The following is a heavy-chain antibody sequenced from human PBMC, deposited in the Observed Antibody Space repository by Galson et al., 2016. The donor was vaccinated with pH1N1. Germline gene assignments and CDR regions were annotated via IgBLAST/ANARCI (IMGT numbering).Heavy chain of an antibody. J-gene: IGHJ3*02. CDR2: IIPMFGTT. CDR1: GGPFKTYT. D-gene: IGHD3-22*01. CDR3: ARDVRTYYISWTDAFDI. Sequence: SVKVSCKVSGGPFKTYTFSWVRQAPGQGLEWMARIIPMFGTTKYAQNFQDRVTITADESTGTVYMELNSLTSEDTAVYYCARDVRTYYISWTDAFDIWGQGPMVIVSS. V-gene: IGHV1-69*13.